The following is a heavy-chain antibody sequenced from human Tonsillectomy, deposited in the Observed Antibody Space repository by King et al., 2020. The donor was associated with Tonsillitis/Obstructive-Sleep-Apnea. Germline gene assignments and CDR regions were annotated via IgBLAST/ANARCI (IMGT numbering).Heavy chain of an antibody. CDR2: IYYSGST. CDR1: GGSISSYY. V-gene: IGHV4-59*08. CDR3: ARHAYYDFWSGYYTVVPYFDY. D-gene: IGHD3-3*01. Sequence: VQLQESGPGLVKPSETLSLTCTVSGGSISSYYWSWIRQPPGKGLEWIGYIYYSGSTNYNPSLKSRVTISVDTSKNQFSLKLSSVTAADTDVYYCARHAYYDFWSGYYTVVPYFDYWGQGTLVTVSS. J-gene: IGHJ4*02.